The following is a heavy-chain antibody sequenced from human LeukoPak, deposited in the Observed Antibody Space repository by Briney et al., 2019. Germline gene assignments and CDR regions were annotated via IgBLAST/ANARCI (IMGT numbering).Heavy chain of an antibody. V-gene: IGHV1-18*01. CDR2: ISAYNGNT. CDR3: ARDLSRYCSGGSCCGVDP. J-gene: IGHJ5*02. D-gene: IGHD2-15*01. Sequence: ASVKVSCKASGYTFTSYGISWVRQAPGQGLEWMGWISAYNGNTNYAQKLQGRVTMTTDTSTSTAYMELRSLRSDDTAVYYCARDLSRYCSGGSCCGVDPWGQGTLVTVSS. CDR1: GYTFTSYG.